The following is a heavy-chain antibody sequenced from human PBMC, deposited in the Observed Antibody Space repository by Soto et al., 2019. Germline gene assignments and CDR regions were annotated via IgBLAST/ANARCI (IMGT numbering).Heavy chain of an antibody. Sequence: QVQLQESGPGLVKPSETLSLTCTVSGDSVSSYYWSWIRQPAGRGLEWIGRIYISGSTDYNPSLKGRVSMSVDRSKNQFSLKLTSVTAADPAVYYCVRDCSGGGCYSDYGMDVWGQGTTVTVSS. CDR2: IYISGST. D-gene: IGHD2-15*01. CDR3: VRDCSGGGCYSDYGMDV. J-gene: IGHJ6*02. CDR1: GDSVSSYY. V-gene: IGHV4-4*07.